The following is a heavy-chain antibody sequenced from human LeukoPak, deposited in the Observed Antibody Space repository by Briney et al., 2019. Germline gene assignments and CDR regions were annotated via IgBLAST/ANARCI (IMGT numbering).Heavy chain of an antibody. CDR3: ARDKGLAAAGHWYFDL. CDR1: GGSISSGGYY. Sequence: SETLSLTCTVSGGSISSGGYYWSWIRQHPGKGLEWIGYIYYSGSTYYNPSLKSRVTISVDTSKNQFSLKLSSVTAADTAVYYCARDKGLAAAGHWYFDLWGRGTLVTVSS. CDR2: IYYSGST. J-gene: IGHJ2*01. D-gene: IGHD6-13*01. V-gene: IGHV4-31*03.